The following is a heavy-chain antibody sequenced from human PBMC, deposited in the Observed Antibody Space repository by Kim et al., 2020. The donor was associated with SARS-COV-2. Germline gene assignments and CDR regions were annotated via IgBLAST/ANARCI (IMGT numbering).Heavy chain of an antibody. D-gene: IGHD3-10*01. CDR1: GFTFSSYG. V-gene: IGHV3-33*01. CDR2: IWYDGSNK. J-gene: IGHJ4*02. Sequence: GGSLTLSCAASGFTFSSYGMHWVRQAPGKGLEWVAVIWYDGSNKYYADSVKGRFTISRDNSKNTLYLQMNSLRAEDTAVYYCATLNWGVIDYWGQGTLVTVSS. CDR3: ATLNWGVIDY.